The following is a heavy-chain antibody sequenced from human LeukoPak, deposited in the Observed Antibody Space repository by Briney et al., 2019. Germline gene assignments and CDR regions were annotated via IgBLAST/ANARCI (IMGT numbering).Heavy chain of an antibody. V-gene: IGHV4-59*08. CDR3: ARLHYGGNYYYYYMDV. CDR1: GGSISSYY. J-gene: IGHJ6*03. CDR2: IYYSGST. D-gene: IGHD4-23*01. Sequence: SETLSLACTVSGGSISSYYWSWIRQPPGKGLEWIGYIYYSGSTNYNPSLKSRVTISVDTSKNQFSLKLSSVTAADTAVYYCARLHYGGNYYYYYMDVWGKGTTVTISS.